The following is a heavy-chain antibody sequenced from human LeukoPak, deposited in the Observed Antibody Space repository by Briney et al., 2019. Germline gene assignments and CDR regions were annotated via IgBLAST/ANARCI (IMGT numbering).Heavy chain of an antibody. CDR3: AREVYDFWSSYRLYYFDY. Sequence: GGSLRLSCAASGFTFSSYWMSWVRQAPGKGLEWVANIKQDGSEKYYVDSVKGRFTISRDNAKNSLYLQMNSLRAEDTAVYYCAREVYDFWSSYRLYYFDYWGQGTLVTVSS. D-gene: IGHD3-3*01. J-gene: IGHJ4*02. CDR1: GFTFSSYW. V-gene: IGHV3-7*01. CDR2: IKQDGSEK.